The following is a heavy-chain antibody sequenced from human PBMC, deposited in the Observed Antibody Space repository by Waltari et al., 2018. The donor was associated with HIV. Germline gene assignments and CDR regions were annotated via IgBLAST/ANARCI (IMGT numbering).Heavy chain of an antibody. J-gene: IGHJ4*02. D-gene: IGHD3-22*01. Sequence: QLQLQESGPGLVKPSETLSLTCTVSGGSLSSSPYYWGWVRQPPGKGLEWIGSIHGSGNTYYSPSLKSRLAISADTSKSQFSLHLNSVTAADTAVYYCATLVAPYYDSSGYFDYWGRGTLVTVSS. CDR1: GGSLSSSPYY. CDR2: IHGSGNT. CDR3: ATLVAPYYDSSGYFDY. V-gene: IGHV4-39*01.